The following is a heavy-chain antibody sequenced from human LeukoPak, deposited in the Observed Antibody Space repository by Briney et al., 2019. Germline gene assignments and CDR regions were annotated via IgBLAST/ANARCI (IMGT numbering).Heavy chain of an antibody. D-gene: IGHD1-26*01. Sequence: SETLSLACTVSGGSISSYYWSWIRQPPGQGLEWIGYIYYSGSTNYNPSLKSRVTISVVTSKNQFSLKLSSVTAAETAVYYCARTRYSGRYGDYFDYWGQGTLVTVSS. CDR3: ARTRYSGRYGDYFDY. CDR2: IYYSGST. J-gene: IGHJ4*02. V-gene: IGHV4-59*08. CDR1: GGSISSYY.